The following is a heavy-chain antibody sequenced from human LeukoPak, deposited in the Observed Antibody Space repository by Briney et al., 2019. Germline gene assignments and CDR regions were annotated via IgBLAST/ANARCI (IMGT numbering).Heavy chain of an antibody. V-gene: IGHV3-30-3*01. J-gene: IGHJ4*02. Sequence: GGSLRLSCAASGFTLSSYAMHWVRQAPGKGLEWVAVISYDGSNKYYADSVKGRFTISRDNSKNTLYLQMNSLRAEDTAVYYCARDPQKGITMVRGVPDYWGQGTLVTVSS. CDR2: ISYDGSNK. CDR3: ARDPQKGITMVRGVPDY. CDR1: GFTLSSYA. D-gene: IGHD3-10*01.